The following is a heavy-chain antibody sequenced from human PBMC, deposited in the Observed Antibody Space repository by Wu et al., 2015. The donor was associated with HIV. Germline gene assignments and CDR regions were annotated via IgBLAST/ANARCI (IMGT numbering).Heavy chain of an antibody. Sequence: VSCKASGDTFNKYAINWVRQAPGQGLEWMGGIVPVYNIPNYAEKFQDRVTITADRSTSTAYMELSSLRSADTAIYYCARGRYSGYDSPRVYYYYMDVWGLGTTVIVSS. CDR2: IVPVYNIP. D-gene: IGHD5-12*01. CDR3: ARGRYSGYDSPRVYYYYMDV. V-gene: IGHV1-69*17. CDR1: GDTFNKYA. J-gene: IGHJ6*03.